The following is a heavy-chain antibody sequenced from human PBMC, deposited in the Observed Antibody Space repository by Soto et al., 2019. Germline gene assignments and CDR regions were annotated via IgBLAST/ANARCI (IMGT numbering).Heavy chain of an antibody. Sequence: PGESLKISCKGSGYSFTSYWIAWVRQMPGKGLEWMGIIFPGVSSRRYSPSFQGQVTISADKSISTAYLQWSRLKASDTAMYYCTRLATYYDILSGYYFDYWGQGTLVTVSS. V-gene: IGHV5-51*01. CDR3: TRLATYYDILSGYYFDY. J-gene: IGHJ4*02. D-gene: IGHD3-9*01. CDR2: IFPGVSSR. CDR1: GYSFTSYW.